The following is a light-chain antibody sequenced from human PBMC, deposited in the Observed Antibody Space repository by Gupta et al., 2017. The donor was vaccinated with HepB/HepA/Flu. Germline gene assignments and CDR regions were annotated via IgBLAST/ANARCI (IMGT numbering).Light chain of an antibody. J-gene: IGKJ2*01. CDR2: KVS. V-gene: IGKV2-30*01. CDR1: QRLVYSDGNTY. CDR3: MKGKNWPYT. Sequence: DVVMTQSPLSLPVTRGQPASISCRSSQRLVYSDGNTYLNWFQQRPGQSPRRIIYKVSKRDSGAPDRFSGSGAGTYSPLKSSRVEDEDVGVYYCMKGKNWPYTFGQGTQLEIK.